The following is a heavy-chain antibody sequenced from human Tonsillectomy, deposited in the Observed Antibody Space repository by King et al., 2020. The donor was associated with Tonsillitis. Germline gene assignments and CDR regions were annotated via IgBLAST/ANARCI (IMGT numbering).Heavy chain of an antibody. CDR3: ASTSPPYYYYYMDV. V-gene: IGHV4-31*03. D-gene: IGHD3-3*01. Sequence: VPLQESGPGLVKPSQTLSLTCTVSGASISSAGYYWSWIRQHPGKGLEWIGYISYSGNTFYNPSLKSRLIISVDTSKNQFSLKVYSVNAADTAMYYCASTSPPYYYYYMDVWGKGTTVIVSS. J-gene: IGHJ6*03. CDR2: ISYSGNT. CDR1: GASISSAGYY.